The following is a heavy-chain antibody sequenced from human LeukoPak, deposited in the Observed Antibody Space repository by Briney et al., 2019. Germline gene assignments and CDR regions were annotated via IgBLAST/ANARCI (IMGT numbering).Heavy chain of an antibody. Sequence: ASVKVSCKASGYTFTSYGISWVRQAPGQGLEWMGWISAYNGNTNYAQKLQGRVTMTTDTSTSTAYMELRSLRSDDTAVYYCASVGACSGGSCYDLDYWGQGTLVTVSS. CDR1: GYTFTSYG. CDR3: ASVGACSGGSCYDLDY. V-gene: IGHV1-18*01. CDR2: ISAYNGNT. D-gene: IGHD2-15*01. J-gene: IGHJ4*02.